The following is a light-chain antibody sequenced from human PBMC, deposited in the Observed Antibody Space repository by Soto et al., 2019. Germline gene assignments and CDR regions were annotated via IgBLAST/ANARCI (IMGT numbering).Light chain of an antibody. J-gene: IGLJ3*02. CDR2: QVS. Sequence: QSALTQPASVSGSPGQSITISCTGTSRDVGGYTYVSWYQQHPGKDPKLMIYQVSNRPSGVSNRFSGSKSGNTASLTISWLQTEDEADYYCSSYTNSNTRVFGGGTKLTVL. V-gene: IGLV2-14*01. CDR3: SSYTNSNTRV. CDR1: SRDVGGYTY.